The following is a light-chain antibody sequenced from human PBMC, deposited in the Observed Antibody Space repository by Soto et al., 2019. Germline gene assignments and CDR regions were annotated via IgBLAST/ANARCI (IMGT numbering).Light chain of an antibody. CDR2: GAF. V-gene: IGKV3-20*01. CDR3: QQANSFPIT. J-gene: IGKJ1*01. Sequence: IVWTQSPGTPALSPGRRTTLSRKASQSVSNKYLAWYQQKPGQAPRLLIYGAFSRATGIPDRFSGGGSGTDFTLTISSLQNEDFATYYCQQANSFPITFGQGTKVDIK. CDR1: QSVSNKY.